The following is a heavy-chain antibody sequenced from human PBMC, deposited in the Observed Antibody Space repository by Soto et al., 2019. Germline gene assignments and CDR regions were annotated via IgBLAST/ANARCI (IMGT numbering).Heavy chain of an antibody. J-gene: IGHJ3*02. V-gene: IGHV3-48*01. CDR3: ARDKRTTMFGGVRASDI. CDR2: ISGDSATV. Sequence: GESLRLSCAASGFTFSDYYMNWVRQAPGKGLEWVSYISGDSATVYCADSVKGRFTIIRDNAKDSLYLQMNSLRVEDTAVYYCARDKRTTMFGGVRASDIWGQGTMVTVSS. CDR1: GFTFSDYY. D-gene: IGHD3-3*01.